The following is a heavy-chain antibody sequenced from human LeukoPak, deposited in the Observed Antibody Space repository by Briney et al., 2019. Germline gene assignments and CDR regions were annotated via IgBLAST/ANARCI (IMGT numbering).Heavy chain of an antibody. V-gene: IGHV1-69*13. Sequence: SVKVSCKASGGTFSSYAISWVRQAPGQGLEWMGGIIPIFGTANYALKFQGRVTITADESTSTAYMGLSSLRSEDTAVYYCARLGVVPAGRGLLRYHPNQPSGNWGQGTLVTVSS. CDR2: IIPIFGTA. CDR1: GGTFSSYA. CDR3: ARLGVVPAGRGLLRYHPNQPSGN. D-gene: IGHD2-2*01. J-gene: IGHJ4*02.